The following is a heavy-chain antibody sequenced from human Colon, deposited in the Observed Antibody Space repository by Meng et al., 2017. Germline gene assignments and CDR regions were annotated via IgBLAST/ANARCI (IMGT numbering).Heavy chain of an antibody. CDR3: ARYRYDSSSYSNFFDP. Sequence: QVQLQQWGAGLLKPSETLSLTCAVYGGSFSGYSWSWIRQPPGKGLEWIGEINHTGNTSYNPSLKSRLTISVDTSKNQFSLNLSSVTAADTALYYCARYRYDSSSYSNFFDPWGQGTLVTVSS. V-gene: IGHV4-34*01. J-gene: IGHJ5*02. CDR1: GGSFSGYS. D-gene: IGHD3-22*01. CDR2: INHTGNT.